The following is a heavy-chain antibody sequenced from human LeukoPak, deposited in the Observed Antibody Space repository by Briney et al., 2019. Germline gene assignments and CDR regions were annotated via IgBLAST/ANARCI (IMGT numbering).Heavy chain of an antibody. D-gene: IGHD3-16*01. V-gene: IGHV3-74*01. J-gene: IGHJ5*02. CDR1: GYTFTNYW. Sequence: GGSLRLSCAASGYTFTNYWMHWVRQAPGEGLVWVSRINTDGTNTIYADSVRGRFTVSRDNAKNTLYLQMDSLRAEDTAVSYCARDRGINWFDPWGQGTLVAVSS. CDR2: INTDGTNT. CDR3: ARDRGINWFDP.